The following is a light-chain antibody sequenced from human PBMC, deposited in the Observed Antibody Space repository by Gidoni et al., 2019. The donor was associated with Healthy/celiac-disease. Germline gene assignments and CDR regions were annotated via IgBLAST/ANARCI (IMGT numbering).Light chain of an antibody. CDR1: QSLDRF. Sequence: DVQMTQSPSSLSATVGDRVTITCRASQSLDRFLNWYQQIPGKAPKLLIYAASTLKSGVPSRFSGSGAGTQFTLTITSLHHEDSATYCYQQSQGTPWTFGQGTKVEIK. CDR2: AAS. J-gene: IGKJ1*01. V-gene: IGKV1-39*01. CDR3: QQSQGTPWT.